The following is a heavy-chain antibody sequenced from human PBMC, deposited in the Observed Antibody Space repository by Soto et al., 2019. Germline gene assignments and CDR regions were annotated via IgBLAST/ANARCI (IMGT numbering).Heavy chain of an antibody. CDR2: ISSSSSCI. CDR3: ARDLSRYDYGGNHRDY. Sequence: EVQLVESGGGLVKPGGSLRLSCAASGFTFSSYSMNWVRQAPGKGLEWVSSISSSSSCIYYADSVKGRFTISRDNAKNSLYLQMNSLRAEDTAVDYCARDLSRYDYGGNHRDYWGQGTLVIVSS. J-gene: IGHJ4*02. D-gene: IGHD4-17*01. V-gene: IGHV3-21*01. CDR1: GFTFSSYS.